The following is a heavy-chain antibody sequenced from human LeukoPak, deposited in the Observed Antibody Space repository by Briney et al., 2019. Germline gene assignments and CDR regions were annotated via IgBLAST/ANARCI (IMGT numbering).Heavy chain of an antibody. J-gene: IGHJ4*02. CDR1: GYNFTTYW. CDR2: IYPGDSDT. Sequence: GESLKISCKGSGYNFTTYWIVWVRQMPGKGLEWMGIIYPGDSDTRYSPSFQGQVTISADKSISTAYLQWSSLKASDTAMYYCARHRPYSSGWRHFDYWGQGTLVTVSS. CDR3: ARHRPYSSGWRHFDY. D-gene: IGHD6-19*01. V-gene: IGHV5-51*01.